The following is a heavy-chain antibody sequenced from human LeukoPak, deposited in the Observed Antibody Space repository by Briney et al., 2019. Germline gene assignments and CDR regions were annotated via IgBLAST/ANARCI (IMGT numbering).Heavy chain of an antibody. J-gene: IGHJ4*02. V-gene: IGHV3-23*01. Sequence: GGSLRLSCAASGFTFSTSAMNWVRQAPGKGLVWVSAIAGSGDTTWYADSVKGRFTISRDNSMNTLYLQMNGLKAEDTAIYYCAKGRIRDGYNPEFDYWGQGTLVTVSS. CDR3: AKGRIRDGYNPEFDY. D-gene: IGHD5-24*01. CDR2: IAGSGDTT. CDR1: GFTFSTSA.